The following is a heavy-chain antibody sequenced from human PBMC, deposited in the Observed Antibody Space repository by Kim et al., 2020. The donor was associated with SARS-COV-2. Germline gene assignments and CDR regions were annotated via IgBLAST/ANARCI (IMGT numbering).Heavy chain of an antibody. CDR2: GSNK. Sequence: GSNKSYADSVKGRFTISRDNSKNTLYLQMNSLRAEDTAVYYCASMTARDYWGQGTLVTVSS. CDR3: ASMTARDY. D-gene: IGHD2-21*02. J-gene: IGHJ4*02. V-gene: IGHV3-33*01.